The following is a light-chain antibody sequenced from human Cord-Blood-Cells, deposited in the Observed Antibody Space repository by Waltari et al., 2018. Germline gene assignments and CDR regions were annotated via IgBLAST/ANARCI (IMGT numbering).Light chain of an antibody. CDR3: CSYAGSSTVV. V-gene: IGLV2-23*01. Sequence: QSALTKPASVSGSPGQSITIPCTGTSSDVGSYNLVYWYQQHPGKAPKPWIYKGSKRPSGVSNRFSGAKSGNTASLTISGLQAEDEADYSCCSYAGSSTVVFGGGTKLTVL. CDR2: KGS. CDR1: SSDVGSYNL. J-gene: IGLJ2*01.